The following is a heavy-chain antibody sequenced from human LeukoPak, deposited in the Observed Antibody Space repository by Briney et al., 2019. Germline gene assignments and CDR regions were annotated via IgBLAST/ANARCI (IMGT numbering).Heavy chain of an antibody. D-gene: IGHD3-22*01. J-gene: IGHJ4*02. CDR2: ISDTGGRT. CDR3: AKRGVVIRVILVGFHKEAYYFDS. Sequence: GGSLRLSCAVSGITLSNYGMTWVRQAPGKGLEWVAGISDTGGRTNYADSVKGRFTISRDTPKNTLYLQMNSLSAEYTAVYFCAKRGVVIRVILVGFHKEAYYFDSWGQGALVTVSS. V-gene: IGHV3-23*01. CDR1: GITLSNYG.